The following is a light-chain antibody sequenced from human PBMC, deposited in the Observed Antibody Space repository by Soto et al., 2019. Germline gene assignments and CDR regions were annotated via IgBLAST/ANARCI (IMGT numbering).Light chain of an antibody. CDR3: PSYDSSLNGYV. V-gene: IGLV1-40*01. J-gene: IGLJ1*01. CDR2: ANN. Sequence: QSVLTQPPSVSGAPGQRVTISCTGSSSNIGSNYDVHWYQFLPGAAPELLIYANNNRPSGVPDRFSASKSGTSASLALAGLQAEDEAFYYGPSYDSSLNGYVFGSGTKVTVL. CDR1: SSNIGSNYD.